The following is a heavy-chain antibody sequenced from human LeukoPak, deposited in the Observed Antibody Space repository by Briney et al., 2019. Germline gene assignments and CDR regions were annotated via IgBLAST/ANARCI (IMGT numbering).Heavy chain of an antibody. J-gene: IGHJ6*02. CDR1: GDSVSSNSAA. Sequence: SQTLSLTCAVSGDSVSSNSAAWNWIRQSPSRGLEWLGRTYYSSKWYNDYAGSVKSRITIYPDTSKNQFSLQLNSVTPEDTAVYYCARRGPAGSSSSGMDVWGQGTTVTVSS. D-gene: IGHD6-6*01. V-gene: IGHV6-1*01. CDR2: TYYSSKWYN. CDR3: ARRGPAGSSSSGMDV.